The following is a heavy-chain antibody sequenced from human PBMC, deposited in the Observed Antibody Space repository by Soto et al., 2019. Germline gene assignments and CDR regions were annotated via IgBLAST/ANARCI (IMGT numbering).Heavy chain of an antibody. D-gene: IGHD2-2*01. CDR3: ARKGAAASWPHGFDM. V-gene: IGHV1-69*06. CDR1: GDLFNNYA. Sequence: QVQLVQSGAEVKEPGSSVKVSCKATGDLFNNYAFNWVRQAPGQGLEWMGRISPLFSTTNYAQNFQGRVALTADKSTNTAYLELSSLRSEDTAVYFCARKGAAASWPHGFDMWGQGTMVTVSS. CDR2: ISPLFSTT. J-gene: IGHJ3*02.